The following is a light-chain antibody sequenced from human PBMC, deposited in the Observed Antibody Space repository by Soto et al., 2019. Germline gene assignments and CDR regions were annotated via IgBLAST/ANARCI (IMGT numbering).Light chain of an antibody. CDR1: QDIRGA. J-gene: IGKJ5*01. CDR2: DVS. Sequence: AIQLTQSPSSLSASVGDRVTITCRASQDIRGALAWYQQKPGKPPKLLIFDVSSLQSGVPSRFSGSGSGTDFTLTISSLQAEDFATYYCQQFNTYPITFGQGTRLETK. CDR3: QQFNTYPIT. V-gene: IGKV1-13*02.